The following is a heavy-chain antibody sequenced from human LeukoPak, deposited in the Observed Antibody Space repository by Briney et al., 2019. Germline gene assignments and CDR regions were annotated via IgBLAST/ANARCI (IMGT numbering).Heavy chain of an antibody. CDR1: GFTFSSYG. CDR3: ARDLQFGERLG. CDR2: IWYDGSNK. J-gene: IGHJ4*02. V-gene: IGHV3-33*01. D-gene: IGHD3-10*01. Sequence: GGSLRLSCEASGFTFSSYGMNWVRQAPGKGLEWVGVIWYDGSNKYYADSVKGRFTISRDNSKNTLYLQMSSLRAEDTAVYYCARDLQFGERLGWGQGTLLTVSS.